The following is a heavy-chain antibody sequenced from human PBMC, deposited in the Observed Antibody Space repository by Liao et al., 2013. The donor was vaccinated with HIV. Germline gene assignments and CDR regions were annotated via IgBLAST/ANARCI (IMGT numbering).Heavy chain of an antibody. CDR2: INHSGSI. V-gene: IGHV4-34*01. D-gene: IGHD3-3*01. CDR3: ARERLLRFLEWLPQPVDY. J-gene: IGHJ4*02. CDR1: GGSVSGYY. Sequence: QVQLQQWGAGLSKPSETLSLTCAVYGGSVSGYYWSWIRQPPGKGLEWIGEINHSGSINYNPSLKSRVTISVDTSKNQFSLKLRSVTAADTAVYYCARERLLRFLEWLPQPVDYWGQGTLVTVSS.